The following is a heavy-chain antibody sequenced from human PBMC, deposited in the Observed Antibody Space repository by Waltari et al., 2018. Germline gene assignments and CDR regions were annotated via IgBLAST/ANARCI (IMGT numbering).Heavy chain of an antibody. CDR3: ARHPNSYYDFWDGYFEAFDM. V-gene: IGHV5-51*01. CDR1: GYSFTPYW. D-gene: IGHD3-3*01. CDR2: IYPGDSDT. J-gene: IGHJ3*02. Sequence: EVQLVQSGAEVKKPGESLKISCKVFGYSFTPYWIGWVRPVTGKGLEGMGIIYPGDSDTRYSPSFEGKVTISADESISTAYLQWSSLKASDTAMYYCARHPNSYYDFWDGYFEAFDMWGRGTMVTVSS.